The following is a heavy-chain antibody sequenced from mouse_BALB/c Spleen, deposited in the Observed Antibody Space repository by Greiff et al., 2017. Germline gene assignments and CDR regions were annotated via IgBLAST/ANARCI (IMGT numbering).Heavy chain of an antibody. D-gene: IGHD1-1*01. J-gene: IGHJ4*01. CDR1: GYNFTSYY. CDR3: ARLRYYGRGDY. Sequence: VQLQQSGPELVKPGASVRISCKASGYNFTSYYIHWVKQRPGQGLEWIGWIYHGNVNTKYNEKFKGKATLTADKSSSTAYMQLSSLTSEDSAVYFCARLRYYGRGDYWGQGTSVTVSS. CDR2: IYHGNVNT. V-gene: IGHV1S56*01.